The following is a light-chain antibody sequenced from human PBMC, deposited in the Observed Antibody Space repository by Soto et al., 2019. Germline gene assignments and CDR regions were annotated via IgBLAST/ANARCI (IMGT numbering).Light chain of an antibody. Sequence: EIVLTQSPGPLSLSPRERATLSCRASQSVSSNYLAWYQHKPGQAPRLLIYGASSSAPGIPDRFSGSGSGTDFTLTICRLEPEDFAVYFCQQYAASPLTFGKGTQVEVK. J-gene: IGKJ1*01. V-gene: IGKV3-20*01. CDR3: QQYAASPLT. CDR2: GAS. CDR1: QSVSSNY.